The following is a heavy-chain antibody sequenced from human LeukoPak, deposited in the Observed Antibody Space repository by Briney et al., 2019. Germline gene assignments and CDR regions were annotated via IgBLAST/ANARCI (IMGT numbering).Heavy chain of an antibody. CDR3: ASQGSSSWSAGGY. J-gene: IGHJ4*02. CDR1: GYSFTSYW. CDR2: ICPGDSDT. D-gene: IGHD6-13*01. Sequence: GESLKISCKGSGYSFTSYWIGWVRQMPGKGLEWMGIICPGDSDTRYSPSFQGQVTISADKSNSTAYLQWSSLKASDTAMYYCASQGSSSWSAGGYWGQGTLVTVSS. V-gene: IGHV5-51*01.